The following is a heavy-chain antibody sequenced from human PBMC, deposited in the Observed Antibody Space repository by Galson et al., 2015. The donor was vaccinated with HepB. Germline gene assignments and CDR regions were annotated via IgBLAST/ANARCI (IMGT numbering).Heavy chain of an antibody. CDR1: GGTFSSYP. D-gene: IGHD3-22*01. Sequence: SVKVSCKASGGTFSSYPISWVRQAPGQGLEWMGGIIPIFGTANYAQKFQGRVTITADESTSTAYMELSSLRSEDTAVYYCARARYYDSGGYYNHYYGMDVWGQGTTVTVSS. CDR3: ARARYYDSGGYYNHYYGMDV. CDR2: IIPIFGTA. J-gene: IGHJ6*02. V-gene: IGHV1-69*13.